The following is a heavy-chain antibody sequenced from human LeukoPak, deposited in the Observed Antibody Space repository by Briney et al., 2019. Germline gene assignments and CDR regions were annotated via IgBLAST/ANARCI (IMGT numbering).Heavy chain of an antibody. V-gene: IGHV3-49*04. CDR3: TRVIRAGYSSGWSLDY. CDR1: GSTFGDYA. CDR2: IRSKAYGGTT. D-gene: IGHD6-19*01. Sequence: GGSLRLSCTASGSTFGDYAMSWVRQAPGKGLEWVGFIRSKAYGGTTEYAASVKGRFTISRDDSKSIAYLQMNSLKTEDTAVYYCTRVIRAGYSSGWSLDYWGQGTLVTVSS. J-gene: IGHJ4*02.